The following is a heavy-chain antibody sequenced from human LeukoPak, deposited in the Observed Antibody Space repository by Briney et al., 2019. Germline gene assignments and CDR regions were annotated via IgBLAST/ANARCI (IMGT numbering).Heavy chain of an antibody. V-gene: IGHV3-66*01. D-gene: IGHD4-17*01. CDR2: IYSGGTT. Sequence: GGSLRLSCAASGFTFSSYEMNWVRQAPGKGLEWVSVIYSGGTTYYADAVKGRFTISRDNSKNTLYLQMNFLRAEDTAVYYCARVTTYDAFDIWGQGTMVTVSS. J-gene: IGHJ3*02. CDR3: ARVTTYDAFDI. CDR1: GFTFSSYE.